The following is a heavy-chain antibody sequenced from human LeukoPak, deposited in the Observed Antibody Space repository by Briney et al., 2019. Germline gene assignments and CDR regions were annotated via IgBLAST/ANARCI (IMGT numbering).Heavy chain of an antibody. Sequence: SVKVSCKASGFTFTSSAMQWVRQARGQRLEWIGWIVVGSGNTNYAQKFQERVTITRDMSISTAYMELSRLRSDDTAVYYCARVREDYGDYPLEGAFDIWGQGTMVTVSS. V-gene: IGHV1-58*02. CDR1: GFTFTSSA. CDR2: IVVGSGNT. CDR3: ARVREDYGDYPLEGAFDI. J-gene: IGHJ3*02. D-gene: IGHD4-17*01.